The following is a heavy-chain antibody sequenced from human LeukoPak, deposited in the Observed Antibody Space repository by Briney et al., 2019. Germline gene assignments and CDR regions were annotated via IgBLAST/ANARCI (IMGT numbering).Heavy chain of an antibody. J-gene: IGHJ4*02. V-gene: IGHV1-46*01. Sequence: ASVKVSCKASGYTFTSYGISWVRQAPGQGLEWMGIINPSGGSTSYAQKFQGRVTMTRDMSTSTVYMELSSLRSEDTAVYYCARGGGGDGYNFDYWGQGTLVTVSS. CDR1: GYTFTSYG. CDR2: INPSGGST. CDR3: ARGGGGDGYNFDY. D-gene: IGHD5-24*01.